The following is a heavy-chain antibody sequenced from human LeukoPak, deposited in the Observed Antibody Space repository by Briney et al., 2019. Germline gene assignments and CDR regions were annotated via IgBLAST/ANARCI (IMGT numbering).Heavy chain of an antibody. CDR1: GGSFSGYY. CDR2: INHSGST. Sequence: SETLSLTCAVYGGSFSGYYWSWIRQPPGKGLGWIGEINHSGSTNYNPSLKSRVTISVDTSKNQFSLKLSSVTAADTAVYYCARGHQLPPAFYFDYWGQGTLVTVSS. D-gene: IGHD2-2*01. J-gene: IGHJ4*02. CDR3: ARGHQLPPAFYFDY. V-gene: IGHV4-34*01.